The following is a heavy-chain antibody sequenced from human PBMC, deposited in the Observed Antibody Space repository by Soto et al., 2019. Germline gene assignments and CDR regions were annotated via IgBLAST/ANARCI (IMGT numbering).Heavy chain of an antibody. CDR3: ARGPGGPDGPGDH. V-gene: IGHV1-3*01. Sequence: QVQLVQSGAEVKKPGASVMVSCKASGYTFTSYAMHWVRQAPGQRLEWMGWINAGNGNTKYSQKFQGRVTITRDTSASTAYMELSSLRSEDTAVYYCARGPGGPDGPGDHWGQGTLVTVSS. CDR1: GYTFTSYA. J-gene: IGHJ4*02. D-gene: IGHD2-15*01. CDR2: INAGNGNT.